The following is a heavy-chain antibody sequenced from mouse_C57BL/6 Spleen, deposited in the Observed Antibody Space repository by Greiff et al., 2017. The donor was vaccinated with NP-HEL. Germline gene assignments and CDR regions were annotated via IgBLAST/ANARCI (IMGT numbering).Heavy chain of an antibody. CDR1: GFNIKDDY. CDR2: IDPENGDT. J-gene: IGHJ1*03. Sequence: VQLQQSGAELVRPGASVKLSCTASGFNIKDDYMHWVKQRPEQGLEWIGWIDPENGDTEYASKFQGKATITADTSSNTAYLQLSSLTSEDTAVYYCTTLGYGSSWYFDVWGTGTTVTVSS. D-gene: IGHD1-1*01. CDR3: TTLGYGSSWYFDV. V-gene: IGHV14-4*01.